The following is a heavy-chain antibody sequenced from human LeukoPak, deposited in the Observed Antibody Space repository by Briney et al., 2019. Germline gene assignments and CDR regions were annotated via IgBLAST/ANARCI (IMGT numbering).Heavy chain of an antibody. J-gene: IGHJ2*01. V-gene: IGHV4-59*01. CDR1: GGSISSYY. CDR2: IYYSGST. CDR3: ARENYYDSSPWYFDL. D-gene: IGHD3-22*01. Sequence: PSETLSLTCTASGGSISSYYWSWIRQPPGKGLEWIGYIYYSGSTNYNPSLKSRVTISVDTSKNQFSLKLSSVTAADTAVYYCARENYYDSSPWYFDLWGRGTLVTVSS.